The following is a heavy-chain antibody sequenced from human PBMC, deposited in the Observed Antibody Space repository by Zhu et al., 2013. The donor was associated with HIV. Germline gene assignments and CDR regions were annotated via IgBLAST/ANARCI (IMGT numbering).Heavy chain of an antibody. CDR3: ASSSCNGDCYLDH. CDR1: GFTFSSYA. Sequence: EVQLLESGGGLVQPGGSLRLSCAASGFTFSSYAMSWVRQAPGKGLEWVSAISGSGGSTYYADSVKGRFTISRDNSKNTLYLQMNSLRAEDTAVLYCASSSCNGDCYLDHWGQGTLVTVSS. V-gene: IGHV3-23*01. J-gene: IGHJ4*02. CDR2: ISGSGGST. D-gene: IGHD2-21*02.